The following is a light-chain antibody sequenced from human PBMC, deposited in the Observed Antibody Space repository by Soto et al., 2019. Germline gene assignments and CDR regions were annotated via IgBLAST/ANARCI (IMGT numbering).Light chain of an antibody. Sequence: SYELTQPPSVSVAPGQTARITCGGNTIGSKSVHWDQQKPGQAPVLVVYYDSDRPSGIPERFSGSNSGNTATLTISRVEAGDEADYYCQVWDSSSDHVVFGGGTKLTVL. V-gene: IGLV3-21*02. CDR3: QVWDSSSDHVV. CDR1: TIGSKS. J-gene: IGLJ2*01. CDR2: YDS.